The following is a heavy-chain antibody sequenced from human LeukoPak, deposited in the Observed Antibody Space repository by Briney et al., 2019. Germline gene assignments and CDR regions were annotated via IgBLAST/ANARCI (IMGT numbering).Heavy chain of an antibody. V-gene: IGHV4-59*08. CDR1: GGSISSYY. Sequence: SETLSLTCTVSGGSISSYYWSWIRQPPGKGLEWIGYIYYSGSTNYNPSLKSRISISVDTSKNQFSLKLSSVTAADTAVYYCARQYSDILTGYHRGELYWYFDLWGRGTLVTVSS. CDR2: IYYSGST. D-gene: IGHD3-9*01. J-gene: IGHJ2*01. CDR3: ARQYSDILTGYHRGELYWYFDL.